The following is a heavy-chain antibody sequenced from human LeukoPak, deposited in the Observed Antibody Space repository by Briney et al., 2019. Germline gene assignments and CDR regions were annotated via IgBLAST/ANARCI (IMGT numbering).Heavy chain of an antibody. CDR1: GFTFSSYG. Sequence: GGSLRLSCAASGFTFSSYGMHWVRQAPGKGLEWVAFIRYDGSNKYYADSVKGRFTISRDNSKNTLYLQMNSLRAEDTAVYYCARVGVGSSPTFDYWGQGTLVTVSS. CDR2: IRYDGSNK. J-gene: IGHJ4*02. V-gene: IGHV3-30*02. D-gene: IGHD1-26*01. CDR3: ARVGVGSSPTFDY.